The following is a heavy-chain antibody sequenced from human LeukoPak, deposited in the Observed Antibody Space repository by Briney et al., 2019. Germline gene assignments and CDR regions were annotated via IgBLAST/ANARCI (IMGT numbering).Heavy chain of an antibody. CDR3: AKELSGGWPFDY. CDR1: GFTFSSYA. CDR2: ISGSGIST. D-gene: IGHD6-19*01. J-gene: IGHJ4*02. V-gene: IGHV3-23*01. Sequence: PGGSLRLSCAASGFTFSSYAMSWVRQAPGKGLEWVSGISGSGISTHYADSVKGRFTISRDNSESTLFLQMNSLRAEDTAVYYCAKELSGGWPFDYWGQGTLVTVSS.